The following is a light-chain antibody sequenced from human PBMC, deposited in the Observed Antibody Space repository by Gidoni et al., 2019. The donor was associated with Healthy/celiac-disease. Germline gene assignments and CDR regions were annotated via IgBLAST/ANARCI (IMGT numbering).Light chain of an antibody. V-gene: IGKV3-11*01. Sequence: EIVLTQSPATLSLSPGERATLSCRASQSVRSYLAWYQQQPGQAPRLLIYDASNRATGIPARCSGSGSGTDFSLTISSLEPEDFAVYYCQQRSNWPPYTFGQGTKLEIK. CDR3: QQRSNWPPYT. CDR1: QSVRSY. CDR2: DAS. J-gene: IGKJ2*01.